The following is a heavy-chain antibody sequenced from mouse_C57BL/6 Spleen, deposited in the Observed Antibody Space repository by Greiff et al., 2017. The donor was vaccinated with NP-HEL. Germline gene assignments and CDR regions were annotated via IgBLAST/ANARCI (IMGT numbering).Heavy chain of an antibody. CDR3: AREDGSSAWFAY. J-gene: IGHJ3*01. Sequence: QVQLKESGAELVRPGTSVKMSCKASGYTFTNYWIGWAKQRPGHGLEWIGDIYPGGGYTNYNEKFKGKATLTADKSSSTAYMQLSSLTSEDSAVYCCAREDGSSAWFAYWGQGTLVTVSA. D-gene: IGHD1-1*01. V-gene: IGHV1-63*01. CDR1: GYTFTNYW. CDR2: IYPGGGYT.